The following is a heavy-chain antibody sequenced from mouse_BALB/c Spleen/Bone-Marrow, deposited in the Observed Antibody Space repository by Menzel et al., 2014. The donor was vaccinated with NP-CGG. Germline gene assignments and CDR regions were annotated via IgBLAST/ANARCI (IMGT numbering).Heavy chain of an antibody. CDR2: IDPANGNT. CDR3: ARWEYYAMDY. V-gene: IGHV14-3*02. CDR1: GFNIKHTY. J-gene: IGHJ4*01. D-gene: IGHD4-1*01. Sequence: EVQVVESGAELVKPGASVKLSCTASGFNIKHTYMHWVKQRPEQGLEWIGRIDPANGNTKYDPKFQGKATITADTSSNTAYLQLSSLTSEDTAVYYCARWEYYAMDYWGQGTSVTVSS.